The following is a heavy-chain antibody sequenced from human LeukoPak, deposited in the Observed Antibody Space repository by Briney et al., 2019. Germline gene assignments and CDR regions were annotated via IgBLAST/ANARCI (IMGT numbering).Heavy chain of an antibody. J-gene: IGHJ4*02. V-gene: IGHV3-33*06. CDR3: SNSYCGGDCYSGGYFDY. CDR1: GFTFSSYG. Sequence: GGSLRLSCAASGFTFSSYGMHWVRQAPGKGLEWVAVIWYDGTNKYYADSVKGRFTISRDNSKNTLYLQMNSLKTEDTAVYYCSNSYCGGDCYSGGYFDYWAREPWSPSPQ. D-gene: IGHD2-21*02. CDR2: IWYDGTNK.